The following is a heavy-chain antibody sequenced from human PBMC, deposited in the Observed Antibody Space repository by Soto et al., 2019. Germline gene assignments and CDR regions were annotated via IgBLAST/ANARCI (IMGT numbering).Heavy chain of an antibody. D-gene: IGHD3-22*01. CDR3: ARVRYYDSSGYPDPFDY. CDR2: ISSSSSYI. Sequence: GGSLRLSCAASGFTFSSYSMNWDRQAPGKGLEWVSSISSSSSYIYYADSVKGRFTISRDNAKNSLYLQMNSLRAEDTAVYYCARVRYYDSSGYPDPFDYWGQGTLVTVSS. J-gene: IGHJ4*02. V-gene: IGHV3-21*01. CDR1: GFTFSSYS.